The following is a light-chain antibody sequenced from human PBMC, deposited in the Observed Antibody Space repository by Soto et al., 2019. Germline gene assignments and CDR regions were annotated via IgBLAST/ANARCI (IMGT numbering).Light chain of an antibody. J-gene: IGKJ4*01. Sequence: DIQMTQSPSTLSASVGDRVTITCRASQSISDYLGWHQQKPGKAPKVLIYRASNLESGVPSRFSGSGSGTEFTLTISSLQPDDFTTYYCQQYADYPVTFGGGTKVDIK. V-gene: IGKV1-5*03. CDR3: QQYADYPVT. CDR1: QSISDY. CDR2: RAS.